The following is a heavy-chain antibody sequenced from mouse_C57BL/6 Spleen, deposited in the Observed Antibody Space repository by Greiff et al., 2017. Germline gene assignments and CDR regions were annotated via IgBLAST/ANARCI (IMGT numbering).Heavy chain of an antibody. V-gene: IGHV1-9*01. J-gene: IGHJ3*01. Sequence: QVQLQQSGAELMKPGASVKLSCKATGYTFTGYWIEWVKQRPGHGLEWIGEILPGCGSTNYNEQFKGKATFTAATSSNTAYMQLSSLTTEDSAIEYGARCYYGSRRAWIAYWGQGTLVTVSA. D-gene: IGHD1-1*01. CDR3: ARCYYGSRRAWIAY. CDR1: GYTFTGYW. CDR2: ILPGCGST.